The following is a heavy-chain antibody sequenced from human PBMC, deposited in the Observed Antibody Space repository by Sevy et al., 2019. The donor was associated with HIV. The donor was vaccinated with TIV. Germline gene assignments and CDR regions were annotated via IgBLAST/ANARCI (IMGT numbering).Heavy chain of an antibody. V-gene: IGHV3-53*01. Sequence: GGSLRLSCAASGFTVSSNYMSWVRQAPGKGLEWVSVIYSGGSTYYADSVKGRFTISGDNSKNTLYLKMNSLRAEDTAVYYWAGDGPLCSGGSCYSGGAFDIWGQGTMVTVSS. CDR3: AGDGPLCSGGSCYSGGAFDI. CDR2: IYSGGST. J-gene: IGHJ3*02. D-gene: IGHD2-15*01. CDR1: GFTVSSNY.